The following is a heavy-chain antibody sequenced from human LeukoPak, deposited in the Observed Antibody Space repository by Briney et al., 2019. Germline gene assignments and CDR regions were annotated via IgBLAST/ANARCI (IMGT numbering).Heavy chain of an antibody. J-gene: IGHJ4*02. CDR3: AKDWKCYYDSGSYFDC. V-gene: IGHV3-23*01. CDR1: GFTFTSYA. CDR2: ISVSGGST. Sequence: GGSLRLSCAASGFTFTSYAMTWVRQAPGKGLEWVSTISVSGGSTYYADSVKGRFTISRDNSKKTLNLQMNSLRVEDTAVYYCAKDWKCYYDSGSYFDCWGQGTLVTVSS. D-gene: IGHD3-10*01.